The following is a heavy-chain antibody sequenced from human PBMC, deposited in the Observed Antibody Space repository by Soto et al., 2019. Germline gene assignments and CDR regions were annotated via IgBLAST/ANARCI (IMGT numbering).Heavy chain of an antibody. V-gene: IGHV1-3*01. D-gene: IGHD2-15*01. J-gene: IGHJ5*02. Sequence: GASVKVSCKASGYTFTRYTMNWVLQAPGQRLEWMGWINPDNGNTKSSQKFQDRVIITRDTSASTAYMDLSSLRSEDTAVYYCARGIATGQLDPWGQGTLVTVS. CDR2: INPDNGNT. CDR3: ARGIATGQLDP. CDR1: GYTFTRYT.